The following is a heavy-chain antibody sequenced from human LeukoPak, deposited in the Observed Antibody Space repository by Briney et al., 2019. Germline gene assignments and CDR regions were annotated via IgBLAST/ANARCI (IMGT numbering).Heavy chain of an antibody. CDR1: GSSISSYY. D-gene: IGHD5-18*01. V-gene: IGHV4-59*08. Sequence: SETLSLTCTVSGSSISSYYWSWIRQPPGKGLEWIGYIYYSGSTNYNPSLKSRVTISVDTSKNQFSLKLSSVTAADTAVYYCARLTGYSYGFFDYWGQGTLVTVSS. CDR2: IYYSGST. J-gene: IGHJ4*02. CDR3: ARLTGYSYGFFDY.